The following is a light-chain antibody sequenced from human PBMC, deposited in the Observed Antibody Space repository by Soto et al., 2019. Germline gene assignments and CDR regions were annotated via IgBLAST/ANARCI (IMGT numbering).Light chain of an antibody. CDR3: QQSHNWPRT. CDR2: EAS. V-gene: IGKV3-11*01. CDR1: QTVSSN. J-gene: IGKJ5*01. Sequence: EIVLTQSPGPLSLSPGERGTLSCRASQTVSSNFLAWYQQKPGQAPRLLISEASNRATGIPARFSGSGSGTDFTLTISSLEPEDFAVYYCQQSHNWPRTFGQGTRLGI.